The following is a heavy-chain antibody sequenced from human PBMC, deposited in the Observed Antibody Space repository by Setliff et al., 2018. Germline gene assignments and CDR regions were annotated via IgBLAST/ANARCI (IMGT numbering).Heavy chain of an antibody. Sequence: PSETLSLTCTVSGGSITNYYWSWIRQPPGKGLQWIGYISHSGDTNYDPSFRSRVAISVDTSKNQFSLRMTSVTAADTAVYYCARMGTPIVGAMEWFDPWGQGILVTVSS. V-gene: IGHV4-59*12. J-gene: IGHJ5*01. CDR3: ARMGTPIVGAMEWFDP. CDR2: ISHSGDT. CDR1: GGSITNYY. D-gene: IGHD1-26*01.